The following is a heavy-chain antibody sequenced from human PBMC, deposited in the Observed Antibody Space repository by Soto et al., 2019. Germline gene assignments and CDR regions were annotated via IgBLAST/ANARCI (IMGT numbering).Heavy chain of an antibody. V-gene: IGHV4-39*01. CDR2: LHYSGST. D-gene: IGHD2-21*01. CDR3: ASYSYRT. J-gene: IGHJ1*01. CDR1: GGSISGSSYY. Sequence: PSETLSLTCTASGGSISGSSYYWGWVRQPPGKELEWIGSLHYSGSTYYNPSLKSRVTVSAATSNNQFSLKVTSVTAADTAVYYCASYSYRTWGRGILVTVSS.